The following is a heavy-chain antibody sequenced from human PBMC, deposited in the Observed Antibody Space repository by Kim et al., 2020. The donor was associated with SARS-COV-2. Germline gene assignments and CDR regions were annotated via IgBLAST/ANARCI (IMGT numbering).Heavy chain of an antibody. Sequence: GGSLRLSCAASGFTFSDYYMSWIRQAPGKGLEWVSYISSSGSTIYYADSVKGRFTISRDNAKNSLYLQMNSLRAEDTAVYYCARVEVWGPLYYYYGMDVWGQGTTVTVSS. D-gene: IGHD1-26*01. CDR2: ISSSGSTI. J-gene: IGHJ6*02. CDR1: GFTFSDYY. CDR3: ARVEVWGPLYYYYGMDV. V-gene: IGHV3-11*01.